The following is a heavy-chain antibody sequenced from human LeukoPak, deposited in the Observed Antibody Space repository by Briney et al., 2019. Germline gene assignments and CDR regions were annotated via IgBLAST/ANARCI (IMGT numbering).Heavy chain of an antibody. CDR2: VWATGTKK. V-gene: IGHV3-33*01. J-gene: IGHJ6*03. CDR3: ARKRDGSGTYFNNYFYYYYMDV. D-gene: IGHD3-10*01. Sequence: GRSLRPSCVASGFMFSNYGMHWVRQAPGKGLEWVAVVWATGTKKDYADSVKGRFTISRDNTKNTLYLQMNSLRAEDTAVYYCARKRDGSGTYFNNYFYYYYMDVWGKGTTVTVTS. CDR1: GFMFSNYG.